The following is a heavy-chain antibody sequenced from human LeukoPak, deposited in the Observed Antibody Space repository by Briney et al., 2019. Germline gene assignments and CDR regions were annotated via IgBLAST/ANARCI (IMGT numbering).Heavy chain of an antibody. D-gene: IGHD2-2*01. CDR2: IYYSGST. J-gene: IGHJ4*02. CDR3: ARYATSSGYFDY. V-gene: IGHV4-59*01. Sequence: SETLSLTCAVSGGSISTYYWSWIRQPPGKGLEWIGYIYYSGSTNYNPSLKSRITISVDTSKNQFSLMLGSVTTADTAMYYCARYATSSGYFDYWGQGTLVTVSS. CDR1: GGSISTYY.